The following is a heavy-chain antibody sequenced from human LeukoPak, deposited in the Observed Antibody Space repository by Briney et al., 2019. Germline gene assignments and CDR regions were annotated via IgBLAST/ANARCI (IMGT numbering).Heavy chain of an antibody. J-gene: IGHJ5*02. V-gene: IGHV1-18*01. Sequence: ASVKVSCKASGYTFTSYGISWVRQAPGQGLEWMGWISAYNGNTNYAQRLQGRVTMTTDTSTSTAYMELRSLRSDDTSVYYCAREMGNKGGSGSLTWFDPWGQGTLVTVSS. D-gene: IGHD3-10*01. CDR1: GYTFTSYG. CDR3: AREMGNKGGSGSLTWFDP. CDR2: ISAYNGNT.